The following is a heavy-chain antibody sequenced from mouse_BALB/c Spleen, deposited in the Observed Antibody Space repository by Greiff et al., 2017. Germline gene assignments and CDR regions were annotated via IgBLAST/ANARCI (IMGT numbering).Heavy chain of an antibody. CDR2: ISDGGSYT. Sequence: EVQLKESGGGLVKPGGSLKLSCAASGFTFSDYYMYWVRQTPEKRLEWVATISDGGSYTYYPDSVKGRFTISRDNAKNNLYLQMSSLKSEDTAMYYCARDRYYGSSYYAMDYWGQGTSVTVSS. V-gene: IGHV5-4*02. CDR3: ARDRYYGSSYYAMDY. CDR1: GFTFSDYY. D-gene: IGHD1-1*01. J-gene: IGHJ4*01.